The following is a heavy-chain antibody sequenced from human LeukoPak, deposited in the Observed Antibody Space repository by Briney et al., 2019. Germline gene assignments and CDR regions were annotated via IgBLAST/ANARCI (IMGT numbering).Heavy chain of an antibody. J-gene: IGHJ4*02. CDR3: ARDMKGNFEY. V-gene: IGHV3-7*01. D-gene: IGHD3-16*01. Sequence: PGGSLSLFCAASGLTFSTTWIAWARQPPGKGLDWVGSINKDEGTRRYSDSLRGRFTISRDNAKNSLNLEMNSLRAEDTGLYDWARDMKGNFEYWGQGTLVTVSS. CDR1: GLTFSTTW. CDR2: INKDEGTR.